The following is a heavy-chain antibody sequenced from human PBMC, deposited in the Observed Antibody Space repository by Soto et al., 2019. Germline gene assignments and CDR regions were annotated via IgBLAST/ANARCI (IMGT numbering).Heavy chain of an antibody. CDR1: GYTFTSYA. D-gene: IGHD3-22*01. Sequence: ASVKVSCKASGYTFTSYAMHWVRQAPGQRLEWMGWINAGNGNTKYSQKFQGRVTITRDTSASTAYMELSSLRSEDTAVYYCARDERSYYDSSCLVQPVLYYYWGQGSLVPVSS. CDR2: INAGNGNT. CDR3: ARDERSYYDSSCLVQPVLYYY. V-gene: IGHV1-3*01. J-gene: IGHJ4*02.